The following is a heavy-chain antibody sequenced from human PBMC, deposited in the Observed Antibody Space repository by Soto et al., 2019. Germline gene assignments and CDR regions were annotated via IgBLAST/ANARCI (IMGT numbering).Heavy chain of an antibody. D-gene: IGHD3-22*01. Sequence: PGGSLRLSCAASGFTFSLYSMIWVRQAPGKGLEWVASITSSSSYIYYEDSLKGRFTISRDNAKNSLFLQLDSLRAEDTAVYFCVRARSTDSRPDYWGQGTQVTV. CDR3: VRARSTDSRPDY. J-gene: IGHJ4*02. V-gene: IGHV3-21*01. CDR2: ITSSSSYI. CDR1: GFTFSLYS.